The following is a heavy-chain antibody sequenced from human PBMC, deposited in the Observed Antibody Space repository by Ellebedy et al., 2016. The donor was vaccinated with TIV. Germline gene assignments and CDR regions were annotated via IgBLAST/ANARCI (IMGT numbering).Heavy chain of an antibody. Sequence: GESLKISCAASGFTFRDSYMSWVRQAPGKGLEWVANIKQDGSEKYYVDSVKGRFTISRDNAKNSLFLQMNSLRAEDTAVYYCARVVGGWYGFDFWGQGTLVTVSS. CDR2: IKQDGSEK. V-gene: IGHV3-7*01. D-gene: IGHD1-26*01. CDR3: ARVVGGWYGFDF. CDR1: GFTFRDSY. J-gene: IGHJ5*01.